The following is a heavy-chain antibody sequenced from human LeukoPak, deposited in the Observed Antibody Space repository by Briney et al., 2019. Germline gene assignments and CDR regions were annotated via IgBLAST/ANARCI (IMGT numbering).Heavy chain of an antibody. Sequence: GASVRASCKASGYTFTGYYMHWVRQAPGQGLEWMGWINPNSGGTNYAQKFQGWVTMTRDTSISTAYMELSRLRSDDTAVYYCARSAVAGYYFDYWGQGTLVTVSS. V-gene: IGHV1-2*04. CDR3: ARSAVAGYYFDY. CDR2: INPNSGGT. CDR1: GYTFTGYY. D-gene: IGHD6-19*01. J-gene: IGHJ4*02.